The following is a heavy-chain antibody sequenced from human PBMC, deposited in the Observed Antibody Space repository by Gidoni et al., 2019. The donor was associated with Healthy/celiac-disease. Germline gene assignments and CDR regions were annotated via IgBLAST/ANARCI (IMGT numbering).Heavy chain of an antibody. D-gene: IGHD2-2*02. J-gene: IGHJ4*02. CDR2: SNAGNGNT. V-gene: IGHV1-3*01. CDR3: AREGDGREYQLLYRFDY. CDR1: GYTFTSYA. Sequence: QVQPVQSGAEVKKPGPSVKVSCKASGYTFTSYAMHWVRQAPGPRLEWMGWSNAGNGNTKYSQKCQGRVTITSETSASTAYMELRRLGSEDTAVYYCAREGDGREYQLLYRFDYWGQGTLVTVSS.